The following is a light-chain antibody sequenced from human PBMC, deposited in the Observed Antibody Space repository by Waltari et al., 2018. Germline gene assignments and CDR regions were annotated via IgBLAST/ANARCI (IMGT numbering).Light chain of an antibody. Sequence: DIVLTQSPDSLAVSLGERATIKCRSSQSVLSSSNNRHYLGWYQQIPGQPHKLLISWASTREFGVPDRFSGSGSGTDFTLTISSLQAEDVALYYCQQCYTFPYTFGQGTKLELK. V-gene: IGKV4-1*01. CDR2: WAS. J-gene: IGKJ2*01. CDR3: QQCYTFPYT. CDR1: QSVLSSSNNRHY.